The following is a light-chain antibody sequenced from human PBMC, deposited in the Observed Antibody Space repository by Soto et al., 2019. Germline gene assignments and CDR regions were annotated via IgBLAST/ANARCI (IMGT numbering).Light chain of an antibody. CDR3: QQYGSSPLT. V-gene: IGKV3-20*01. CDR1: QNVRSNY. CDR2: LAS. Sequence: EIVLTQSPGTLSWSPGERATLSCRASQNVRSNYLAWYQQKPGQAPRLVIYLASKRATGISDRFSGSASGTDFTLTISRLEPEDFAVYYCQQYGSSPLTFGGGTKVETK. J-gene: IGKJ4*01.